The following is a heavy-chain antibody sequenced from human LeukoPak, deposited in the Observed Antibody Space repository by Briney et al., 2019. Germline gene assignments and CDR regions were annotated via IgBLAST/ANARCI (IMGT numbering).Heavy chain of an antibody. CDR2: IYYSGST. Sequence: SETLSLTCTLSGVSISSYYWSWIRPPPPKGLAWIGYIYYSGSTNYNPSLKSRVTIFVDTSKNQFSLKLSSVSAADTAVYYCARDAVYYYDSSGYFDYWGQGSLVTVSS. V-gene: IGHV4-59*01. CDR1: GVSISSYY. J-gene: IGHJ4*02. CDR3: ARDAVYYYDSSGYFDY. D-gene: IGHD3-22*01.